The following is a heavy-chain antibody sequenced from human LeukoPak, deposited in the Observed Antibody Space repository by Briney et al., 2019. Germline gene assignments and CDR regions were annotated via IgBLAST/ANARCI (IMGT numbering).Heavy chain of an antibody. V-gene: IGHV3-21*01. J-gene: IGHJ4*02. CDR3: ARDLGFGELSFDY. D-gene: IGHD3-10*01. CDR2: ISSSSSYV. CDR1: GFTFSSYS. Sequence: GGSLRLSCAASGFTFSSYSMNWVRQAPGKGLEWVSSISSSSSYVYYADSVKGRFTISRDNAKNSLYPQMNSLRAEDTAVYYCARDLGFGELSFDYWGQGTLVTVSS.